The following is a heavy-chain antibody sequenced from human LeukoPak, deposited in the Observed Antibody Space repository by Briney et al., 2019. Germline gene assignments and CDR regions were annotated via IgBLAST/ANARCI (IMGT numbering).Heavy chain of an antibody. Sequence: PGGSLRLSCAASGFTFSSYWMSWVRQAPGKGLEWVANIKQDGSEKYYVDSVKGRFTISRDNAKNSLYLQMNSLRAEDTAVYYCARDGLGYCSSTSCYRPFAFDIWGQGTMVTVSS. CDR1: GFTFSSYW. CDR3: ARDGLGYCSSTSCYRPFAFDI. V-gene: IGHV3-7*01. CDR2: IKQDGSEK. J-gene: IGHJ3*02. D-gene: IGHD2-2*02.